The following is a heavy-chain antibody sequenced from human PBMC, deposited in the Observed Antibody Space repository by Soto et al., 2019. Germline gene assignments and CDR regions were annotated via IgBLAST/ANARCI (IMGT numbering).Heavy chain of an antibody. J-gene: IGHJ6*02. Sequence: PSETLSLTCTVSGGSISSYYWSWIRQPPGRGLEWIGYIYYSGSTNYNPSLKSRVTISVDTSKNQFSLKLSSVTAADTAVYYCARHGANYYYYGMDVWGQGTTVTVSS. CDR3: ARHGANYYYYGMDV. V-gene: IGHV4-59*01. CDR1: GGSISSYY. D-gene: IGHD4-17*01. CDR2: IYYSGST.